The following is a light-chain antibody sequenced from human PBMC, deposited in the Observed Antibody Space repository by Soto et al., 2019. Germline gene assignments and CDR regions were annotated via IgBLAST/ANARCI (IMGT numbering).Light chain of an antibody. CDR2: DAS. V-gene: IGKV3-11*01. CDR1: QSVNNY. Sequence: EGVLTQSPATLSLSPGERATLSCRASQSVNNYLVWYQQKRGQAPRLLIYDASNRATGIPARFSGSGSGTDFTLTISSLEPEDFAVYYCQQRQHWPPITFGQGTRLEIK. J-gene: IGKJ5*01. CDR3: QQRQHWPPIT.